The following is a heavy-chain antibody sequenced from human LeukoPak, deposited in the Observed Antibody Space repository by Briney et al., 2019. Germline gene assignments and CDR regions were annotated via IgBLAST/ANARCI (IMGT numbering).Heavy chain of an antibody. Sequence: GGSLRLSCAASGFSFSDEYMSWIRQAPGQGLEWISYISASGSYTYYADSVKGRFTISRDNSKNTLYLQMNSLRAEDTAVYYCAKDLYTGSWYYGMDVWGQGTTVTVSS. J-gene: IGHJ6*02. CDR3: AKDLYTGSWYYGMDV. V-gene: IGHV3-11*05. CDR2: ISASGSYT. CDR1: GFSFSDEY. D-gene: IGHD6-6*01.